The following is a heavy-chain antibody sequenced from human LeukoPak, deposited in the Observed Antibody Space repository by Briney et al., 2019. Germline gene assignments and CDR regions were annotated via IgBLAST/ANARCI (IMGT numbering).Heavy chain of an antibody. CDR3: AKVSLNMVNDAFDI. V-gene: IGHV3-74*01. J-gene: IGHJ3*02. CDR2: ISYDGSRT. D-gene: IGHD4/OR15-4a*01. CDR1: GFTFRNYH. Sequence: GGSLRLSCAASGFTFRNYHMHWIRQAPGKGLEWISRISYDGSRTTYADSVKGRFTISRDNSKNTLYLQMNGLRAEDTAMYYCAKVSLNMVNDAFDIWGQGTMVSVSS.